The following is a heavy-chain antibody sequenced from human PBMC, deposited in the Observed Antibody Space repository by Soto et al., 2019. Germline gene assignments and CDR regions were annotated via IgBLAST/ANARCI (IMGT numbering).Heavy chain of an antibody. CDR2: ISVTGAST. CDR3: AKIRSIAAAFSDY. V-gene: IGHV3-23*01. D-gene: IGHD6-13*01. J-gene: IGHJ4*02. CDR1: GLTFSGSA. Sequence: VGSLRLSCAASGLTFSGSAMSWVRQAPGKGLEWVSSISVTGASTYYADSVQGRFTVSRDNSKDTFFLEMNSLRAEDTAVYFCAKIRSIAAAFSDYWGQGTLVTVPQ.